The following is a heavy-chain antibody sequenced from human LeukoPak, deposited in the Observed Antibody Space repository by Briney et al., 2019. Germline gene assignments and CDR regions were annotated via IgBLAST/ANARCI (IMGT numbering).Heavy chain of an antibody. CDR1: GGSISSYY. CDR2: IYHSVST. CDR3: ARDQGDAFDI. J-gene: IGHJ3*02. Sequence: SETLSLTCTVSGGSISSYYWSWIRQPPGKGLEWIGYIYHSVSTNYNPSLKSRVTISVDTYKNQFSLKLSSVTAADTAVYYCARDQGDAFDIWGQGTMVTVSS. V-gene: IGHV4-59*01.